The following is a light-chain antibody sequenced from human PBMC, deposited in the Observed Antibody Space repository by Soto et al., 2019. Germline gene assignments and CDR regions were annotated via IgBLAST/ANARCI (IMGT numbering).Light chain of an antibody. CDR2: YTS. CDR1: QYVVTR. Sequence: EIVLTQSPATLSSSPGETATLSCRASQYVVTRLAWYQHKPGQAPRLLIYYTSNRATGIPARFSGSGSGTDVPLTISSLAPEDFAIYYCHQRQSWPRTFGQGTKVEIK. V-gene: IGKV3-11*01. J-gene: IGKJ1*01. CDR3: HQRQSWPRT.